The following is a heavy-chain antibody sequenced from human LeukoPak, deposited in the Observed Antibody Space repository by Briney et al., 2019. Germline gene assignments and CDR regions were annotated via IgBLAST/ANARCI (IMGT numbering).Heavy chain of an antibody. Sequence: SETLSLTCTVSGGSISSYYWSWIRQPPGKGLEWIGYLYYSGSTNYNPSLKSRVTISVDTSKNQFSLKLSSVTAADTAVYYCARHVYPVMISNWFDPWGQGTLVTVSS. J-gene: IGHJ5*02. D-gene: IGHD3/OR15-3a*01. CDR2: LYYSGST. CDR3: ARHVYPVMISNWFDP. CDR1: GGSISSYY. V-gene: IGHV4-59*01.